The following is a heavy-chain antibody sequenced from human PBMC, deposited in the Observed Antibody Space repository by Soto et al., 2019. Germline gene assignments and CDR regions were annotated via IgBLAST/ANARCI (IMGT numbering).Heavy chain of an antibody. CDR1: GFTFSSYA. CDR2: ISGSGGST. D-gene: IGHD3-3*01. Sequence: QPGGSLRLSCAASGFTFSSYAMSWVRQAPGKGLEWVSAISGSGGSTYYADSVKGRFTISRDNSKNTLYLQMNSLRAEDTAVYYCAKEIFGVVIISVPDMDVWGKGTTVTVSS. J-gene: IGHJ6*03. CDR3: AKEIFGVVIISVPDMDV. V-gene: IGHV3-23*01.